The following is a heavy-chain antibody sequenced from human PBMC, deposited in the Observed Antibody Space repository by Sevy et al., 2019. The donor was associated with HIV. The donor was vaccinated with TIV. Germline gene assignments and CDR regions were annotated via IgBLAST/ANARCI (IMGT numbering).Heavy chain of an antibody. Sequence: GGSLRLSCAASGFTFSSYAMSWVRQAPGKGLEWVSAISGSGGSTYYADSVKGRFTISRDNSKNTLYLQMNSLRAEDTAVYYCANPIAVADTLPYYYYYYYMDVWGKGTTVTVSS. J-gene: IGHJ6*03. CDR3: ANPIAVADTLPYYYYYYYMDV. V-gene: IGHV3-23*01. CDR2: ISGSGGST. CDR1: GFTFSSYA. D-gene: IGHD6-19*01.